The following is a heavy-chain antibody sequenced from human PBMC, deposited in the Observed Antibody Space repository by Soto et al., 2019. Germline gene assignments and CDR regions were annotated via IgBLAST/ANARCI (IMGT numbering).Heavy chain of an antibody. Sequence: QVQLVQSGAEVKKPGASVKVSCKASGYTFTSYGISSVRQAPGQGLEWMGWISAYNGNTNYAQKLQGRVTMTTDTSTSTAYMELRSLRSDDTAVYYCARDVVVVVAATNWFDPWGQGTLVTVSS. D-gene: IGHD2-15*01. J-gene: IGHJ5*02. V-gene: IGHV1-18*01. CDR1: GYTFTSYG. CDR2: ISAYNGNT. CDR3: ARDVVVVVAATNWFDP.